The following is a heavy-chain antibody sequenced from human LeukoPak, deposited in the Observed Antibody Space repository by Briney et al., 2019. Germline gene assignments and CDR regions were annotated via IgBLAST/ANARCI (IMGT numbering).Heavy chain of an antibody. D-gene: IGHD6-13*01. CDR2: IYPGDSDT. CDR1: GYSFTSYW. CDR3: ARHRGRMAAAGYFDY. J-gene: IGHJ4*02. V-gene: IGHV5-51*01. Sequence: GESLKISCKGSGYSFTSYWIGWVRQMPGKGLEWMGIIYPGDSDTRYSPSFQGQVTISDDRSISTAYLQWSSLKASDTAMYYCARHRGRMAAAGYFDYWGQGTLVTVSS.